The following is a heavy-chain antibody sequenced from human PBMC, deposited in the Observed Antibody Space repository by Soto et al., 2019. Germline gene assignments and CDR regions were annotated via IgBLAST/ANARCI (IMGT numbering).Heavy chain of an antibody. CDR1: GGTFSSYA. CDR2: IIPIFGTA. D-gene: IGHD3-3*01. V-gene: IGHV1-69*12. Sequence: QVQLVQSGAEVKKPGSSVKVSCKASGGTFSSYAISWVRQAPGQGLEWMGGIIPIFGTANYAQKFQGRVTSTADESTRTAYMELSSLRSEDTAVYYCARVLRFLEWLYPFDPWGQGTLVTVSS. J-gene: IGHJ5*02. CDR3: ARVLRFLEWLYPFDP.